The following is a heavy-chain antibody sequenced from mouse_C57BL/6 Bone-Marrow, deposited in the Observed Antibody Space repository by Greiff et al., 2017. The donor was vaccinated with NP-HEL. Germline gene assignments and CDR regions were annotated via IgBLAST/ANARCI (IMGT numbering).Heavy chain of an antibody. D-gene: IGHD1-1*01. V-gene: IGHV14-4*01. J-gene: IGHJ2*01. CDR1: GFNIKDDY. Sequence: VQLQQSGAELVRPGASVKLSCTASGFNIKDDYMHWVKQRPEQGLEWIGWIDPANGDTEYASQFQGKATLTDDTSSNTASLQLRSLTSEDTAFYYCTSFITTALGDYWGQGTTLTVSS. CDR3: TSFITTALGDY. CDR2: IDPANGDT.